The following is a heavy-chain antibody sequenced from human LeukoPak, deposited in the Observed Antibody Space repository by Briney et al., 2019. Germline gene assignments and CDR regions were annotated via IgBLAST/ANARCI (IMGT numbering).Heavy chain of an antibody. D-gene: IGHD3-22*01. CDR1: GYTFTGYY. V-gene: IGHV1-2*02. Sequence: ASVKVSCKASGYTFTGYYMHWVRQAPGQGREWMGWINPNSGGTNYAQKFQGRVTMTRDTSISTAYMELSRLRSDDTAVYYCARVSYDSSGYYFDYWGQGTLVTVSS. CDR2: INPNSGGT. J-gene: IGHJ4*02. CDR3: ARVSYDSSGYYFDY.